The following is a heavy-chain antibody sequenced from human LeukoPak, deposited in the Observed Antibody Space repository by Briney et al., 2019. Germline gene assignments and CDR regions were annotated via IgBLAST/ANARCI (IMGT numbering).Heavy chain of an antibody. J-gene: IGHJ4*02. Sequence: GASVKVSCKASGGTFSSYAISWVRQAPGQGLEWMGGIIPIFGTANYAQKFQGRVTMTRNTSISTAYMELSSLRSEDTAVYYCARAGVRSGGLGFDNWGQGTLVTVSS. D-gene: IGHD1-26*01. CDR3: ARAGVRSGGLGFDN. V-gene: IGHV1-69*05. CDR1: GGTFSSYA. CDR2: IIPIFGTA.